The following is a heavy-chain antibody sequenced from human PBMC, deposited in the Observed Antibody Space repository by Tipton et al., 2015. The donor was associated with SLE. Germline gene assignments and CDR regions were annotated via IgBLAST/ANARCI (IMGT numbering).Heavy chain of an antibody. CDR3: ARDALLNAFDI. CDR1: GGSISSYY. V-gene: IGHV4-59*01. J-gene: IGHJ3*02. CDR2: IYYSGST. Sequence: TLSLTCTVSGGSISSYYWSWIRLPPGKGLEWIGYIYYSGSTNYNPSLTSRVTISVDTSKNQFSLKLSSVTAADTAVYYCARDALLNAFDIWGQGTMVTVSS.